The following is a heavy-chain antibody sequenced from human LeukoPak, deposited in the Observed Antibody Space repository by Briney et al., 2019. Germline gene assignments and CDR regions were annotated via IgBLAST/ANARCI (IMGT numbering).Heavy chain of an antibody. D-gene: IGHD3-16*01. CDR2: LSFDGVNK. J-gene: IGHJ2*01. V-gene: IGHV3-30-3*01. CDR3: AKEGAWGNWYFDL. CDR1: GFTVSTYS. Sequence: GGSLRLSCVASGFTVSTYSVHWVRQAPGKGLEWLAVLSFDGVNKHYADSVKGRLTISKDNSKNTVYLEMNSLREEDTAVYYCAKEGAWGNWYFDLWGRGTLVTVSS.